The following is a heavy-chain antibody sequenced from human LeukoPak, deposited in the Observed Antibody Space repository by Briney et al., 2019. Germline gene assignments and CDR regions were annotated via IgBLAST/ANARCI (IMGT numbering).Heavy chain of an antibody. J-gene: IGHJ6*03. CDR1: GYTFTGYY. CDR2: INPNSGGT. V-gene: IGHV1-2*02. CDR3: ARDEIVGTTGVYYYYYMDV. D-gene: IGHD1-26*01. Sequence: ASVKVSCKASGYTFTGYYMHWVRQAPGQGLEWMGWINPNSGGTNYAQKFLGRVTMTRDTSISTAYMELSRLRSDDTAVYYCARDEIVGTTGVYYYYYMDVWGKGTTVTISS.